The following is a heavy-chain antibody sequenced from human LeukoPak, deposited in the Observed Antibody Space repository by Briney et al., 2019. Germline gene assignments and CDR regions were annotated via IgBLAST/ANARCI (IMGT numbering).Heavy chain of an antibody. Sequence: PSETLSLTCAVYGGSFSGYYWSWIRQHPGKGLEWIGEINHSGSTNYNPSLKSRVTISVDTSKNQFSLKLSSVTAADTAVYYCARGRIVATRYDYWGQGTLVTVSS. CDR2: INHSGST. CDR1: GGSFSGYY. J-gene: IGHJ4*02. D-gene: IGHD5-12*01. CDR3: ARGRIVATRYDY. V-gene: IGHV4-34*01.